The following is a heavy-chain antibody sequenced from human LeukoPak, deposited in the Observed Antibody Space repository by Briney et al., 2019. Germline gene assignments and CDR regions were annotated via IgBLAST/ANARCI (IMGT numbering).Heavy chain of an antibody. CDR1: GFTFSSYA. CDR2: ITGRDSST. CDR3: ARGNWGPDY. D-gene: IGHD7-27*01. V-gene: IGHV3-23*01. J-gene: IGHJ4*02. Sequence: GGSLRLSCAASGFTFSSYAMSWVRQAPGQGLEWVSLITGRDSSTYYADSVKGRFTISRDNSKNTLFLQMNSLRAEDTAVYYCARGNWGPDYWGQGTLVTVSS.